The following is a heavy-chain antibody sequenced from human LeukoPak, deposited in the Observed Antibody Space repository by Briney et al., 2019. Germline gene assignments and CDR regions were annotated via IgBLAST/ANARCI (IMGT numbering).Heavy chain of an antibody. CDR1: GYTFTSYY. V-gene: IGHV1-46*01. Sequence: ASVKVSCKASGYTFTSYYMHWVRQAPGQGLEWMGIINPSGGSTSYAQKFQGRVTMTRDTSTGTVYMELSSLRSEDTAVYYCARDRAEYSSSSHHPHYWGQGTLVTVSS. CDR2: INPSGGST. J-gene: IGHJ4*02. D-gene: IGHD6-6*01. CDR3: ARDRAEYSSSSHHPHY.